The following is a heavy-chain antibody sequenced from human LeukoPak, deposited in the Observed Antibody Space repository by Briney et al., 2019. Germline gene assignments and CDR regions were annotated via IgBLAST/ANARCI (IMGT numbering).Heavy chain of an antibody. CDR3: ARDDCGDTCYPGGY. V-gene: IGHV1-3*01. Sequence: ASVKVSCKASGYIFTKYAVHWVRQAPGQRPEWMGWIKAGNCDTKYSQNFQDRLTITRDTSESTVYMELSSLTSEDTALYYCARDDCGDTCYPGGYWGQGTLVTVSS. CDR1: GYIFTKYA. D-gene: IGHD2-21*01. CDR2: IKAGNCDT. J-gene: IGHJ4*02.